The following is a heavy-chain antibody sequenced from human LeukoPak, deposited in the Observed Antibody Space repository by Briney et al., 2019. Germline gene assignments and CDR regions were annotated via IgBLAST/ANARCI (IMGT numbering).Heavy chain of an antibody. CDR2: ISYDGSNK. V-gene: IGHV3-30*01. Sequence: GGSLRLSCAASGFTFSSYAMHWVRQAPGKGLEWVAVISYDGSNKYYADSVKGRFTISRDNSKNTLYLQMNSLRAEDTAVYYCARSSTGDRSSTSCRLYWGQGTLVAVSS. J-gene: IGHJ4*02. CDR3: ARSSTGDRSSTSCRLY. CDR1: GFTFSSYA. D-gene: IGHD2-2*01.